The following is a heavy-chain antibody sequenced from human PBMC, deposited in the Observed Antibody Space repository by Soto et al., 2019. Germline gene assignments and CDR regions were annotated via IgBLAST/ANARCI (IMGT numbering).Heavy chain of an antibody. Sequence: QVQLQQWGAGLLKPSETLSLTCAVSGGSFSAYHWTWIRQPPGKGLEWIGEITNSGSTNYNPSLRGRVTMSEVTSTNHFSLRLSSVTAADTAVYYCARGPVGDCTGGRRYNVGFGPWGQGTLVTVSS. J-gene: IGHJ5*02. D-gene: IGHD2-15*01. CDR1: GGSFSAYH. V-gene: IGHV4-34*01. CDR2: ITNSGST. CDR3: ARGPVGDCTGGRRYNVGFGP.